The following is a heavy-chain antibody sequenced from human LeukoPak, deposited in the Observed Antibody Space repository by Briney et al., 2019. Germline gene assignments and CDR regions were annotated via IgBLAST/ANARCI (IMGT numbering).Heavy chain of an antibody. Sequence: SETLSLTCTVSGGSISSSSYYWGWIRQPPGKGLEWIGSIYYSGSTYYNPSLKSRVTISVDTSKNQFSLKLSSVTAADTAVYYCARDSVDGDYGTHWYFDLWGRGTLVTVSS. V-gene: IGHV4-39*07. CDR1: GGSISSSSYY. D-gene: IGHD4-17*01. CDR3: ARDSVDGDYGTHWYFDL. CDR2: IYYSGST. J-gene: IGHJ2*01.